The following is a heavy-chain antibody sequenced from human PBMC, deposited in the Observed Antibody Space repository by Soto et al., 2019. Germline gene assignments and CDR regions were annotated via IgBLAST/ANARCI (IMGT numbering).Heavy chain of an antibody. J-gene: IGHJ6*02. CDR1: EDTFTRYV. Sequence: ASVKVSCKASEDTFTRYVIHWVRQAPGQRLEWMGWINAGNGNTKYSQNFQGRVTITREASASTAYMELSSLRSQDTAVYYCATSTIDTSTWKQYFYGMDVWGQGSTVTVSS. V-gene: IGHV1-3*01. CDR2: INAGNGNT. D-gene: IGHD6-13*01. CDR3: ATSTIDTSTWKQYFYGMDV.